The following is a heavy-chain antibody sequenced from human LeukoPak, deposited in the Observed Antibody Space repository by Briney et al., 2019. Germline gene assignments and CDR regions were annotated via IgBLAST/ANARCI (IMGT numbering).Heavy chain of an antibody. Sequence: GGSLRLSCAASGFTFDDYAMHWVRQAPGKGLEWVSGISWNSGSIGYADSVKGRFTISRDNAKNSLYLQMNSLRAEDTALYYCAKDRETTVTTFGMDVWGQGTTVTVPS. J-gene: IGHJ6*02. V-gene: IGHV3-9*01. D-gene: IGHD4-17*01. CDR3: AKDRETTVTTFGMDV. CDR1: GFTFDDYA. CDR2: ISWNSGSI.